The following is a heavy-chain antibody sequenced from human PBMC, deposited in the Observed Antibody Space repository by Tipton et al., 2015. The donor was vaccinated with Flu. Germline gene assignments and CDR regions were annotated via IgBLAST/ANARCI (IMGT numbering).Heavy chain of an antibody. D-gene: IGHD3-3*01. V-gene: IGHV4-59*12. Sequence: TLSLTCTVSGGSISSYYWSWIRQPPGKGLEWIGYIYYSGSTNYNPSLKSRVTISVDTSKNQFSLKLSSVTAADTAVYYCAREKGSYYDFWSGYYTGGGIWFDPWGQGTLVTVSS. CDR2: IYYSGST. J-gene: IGHJ5*02. CDR1: GGSISSYY. CDR3: AREKGSYYDFWSGYYTGGGIWFDP.